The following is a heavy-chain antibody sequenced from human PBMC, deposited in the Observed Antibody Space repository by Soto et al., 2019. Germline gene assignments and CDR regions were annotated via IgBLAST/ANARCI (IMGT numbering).Heavy chain of an antibody. V-gene: IGHV3-7*01. D-gene: IGHD6-13*01. CDR2: IKQDGSEK. CDR1: GFTFSSYW. Sequence: LRLSCAASGFTFSSYWMSWVRQAPGKGLEWVANIKQDGSEKYYVDSVKGRFTISRDNAKNSLYLQMNSLRAEDTAVYYCASDIAAAGLYYYGMDVWGQGTTVTVSS. J-gene: IGHJ6*02. CDR3: ASDIAAAGLYYYGMDV.